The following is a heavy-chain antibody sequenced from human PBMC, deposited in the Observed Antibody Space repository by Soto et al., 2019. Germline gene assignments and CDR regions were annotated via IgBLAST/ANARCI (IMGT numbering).Heavy chain of an antibody. CDR2: ISSNGGST. J-gene: IGHJ4*02. CDR3: VKDGEWEFFIYYFDY. CDR1: GFTFRSYA. Sequence: GGTLRLSCSASGFTFRSYAMHWVRQAPGKGLEYVSAISSNGGSTYYADSVKGRFSISRDNSKNTLYLQMSSLRAEDTAVYYCVKDGEWEFFIYYFDYWGQGTVVTVSS. V-gene: IGHV3-64D*08. D-gene: IGHD1-26*01.